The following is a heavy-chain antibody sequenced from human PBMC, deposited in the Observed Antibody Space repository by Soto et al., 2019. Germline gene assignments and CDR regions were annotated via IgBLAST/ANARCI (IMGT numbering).Heavy chain of an antibody. J-gene: IGHJ6*02. V-gene: IGHV1-2*04. CDR2: INPNSGGT. D-gene: IGHD1-20*01. CDR3: ARDLGITGTTPYYYGMDV. Sequence: ASLKFSCKASGCTFTGYYMHWVRQAPGQRLEWMRWINPNSGGTNYAQKFQGWVTMTRDTSISTAYMELSRLRSDDTAVYYCARDLGITGTTPYYYGMDVWGQGTTVTVSS. CDR1: GCTFTGYY.